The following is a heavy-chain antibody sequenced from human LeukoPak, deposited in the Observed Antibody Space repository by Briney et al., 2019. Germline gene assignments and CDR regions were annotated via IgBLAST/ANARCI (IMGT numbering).Heavy chain of an antibody. CDR2: IIPIFGTA. D-gene: IGHD3-9*01. Sequence: SVKVPCKASGGTFSSYAISWVRQAPGQGLEWMGGIIPIFGTANYAQKFQGRVTITADESTSAAYMELSSLRSEDTAVYYCAREESKGYDILTGYSMDVWGQGTTVTVSS. CDR1: GGTFSSYA. CDR3: AREESKGYDILTGYSMDV. V-gene: IGHV1-69*13. J-gene: IGHJ6*02.